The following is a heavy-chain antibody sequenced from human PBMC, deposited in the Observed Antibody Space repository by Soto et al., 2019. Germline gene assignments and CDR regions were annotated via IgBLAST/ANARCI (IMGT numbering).Heavy chain of an antibody. CDR3: AGGSRDI. J-gene: IGHJ3*02. V-gene: IGHV4-34*01. CDR1: GGSFSGYY. Sequence: QVQLQQWGAGLLKPSETLSLTCAVYGGSFSGYYWSWIRQPPGKGLEWIGEISHSGSTNYNPSLESRVTMSVDTSKNQFSLHLSSMTAAATAIYYCAGGSRDIWGQGTMVTVSS. CDR2: ISHSGST.